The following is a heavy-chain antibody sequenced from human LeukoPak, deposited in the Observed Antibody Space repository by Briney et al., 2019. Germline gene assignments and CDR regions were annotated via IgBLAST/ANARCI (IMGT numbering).Heavy chain of an antibody. Sequence: PGGSLRLSCAASGFTFSSYWMNWVRQAPGKGLEWVSSISSNSNYIYYADSVKGRFTISRDNAKNSLYLQMNSLRAEDTAVYYCGSTWTFTSPFDYWGQGALVTVSS. D-gene: IGHD2-2*01. CDR2: ISSNSNYI. CDR1: GFTFSSYW. CDR3: GSTWTFTSPFDY. V-gene: IGHV3-21*01. J-gene: IGHJ4*02.